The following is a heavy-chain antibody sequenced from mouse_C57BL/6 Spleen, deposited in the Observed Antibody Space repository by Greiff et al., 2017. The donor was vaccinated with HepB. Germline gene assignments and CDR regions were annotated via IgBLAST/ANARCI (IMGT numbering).Heavy chain of an antibody. V-gene: IGHV1-26*01. CDR2: INPNNGGT. Sequence: EVKLQQSGPELVKPGASVKISCKASGYTFTDYYMNWVKQSHGKSLEWIGDINPNNGGTSYNQKFKGKATLTVDKSSSTAYMELRSLTSEDSAVYYCARGDDYYGSDWYFDVWGTGTTVTVSS. CDR3: ARGDDYYGSDWYFDV. CDR1: GYTFTDYY. D-gene: IGHD1-1*01. J-gene: IGHJ1*03.